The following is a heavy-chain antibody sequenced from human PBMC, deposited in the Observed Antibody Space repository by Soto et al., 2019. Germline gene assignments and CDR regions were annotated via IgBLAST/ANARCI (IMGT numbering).Heavy chain of an antibody. Sequence: SVKVSCKASGGTFSSYTISWVRQAPGQGLEWMGRIIPILGIANYAQKFQGRVTITADKSTSTAYMELSSLRSEDTAVYYCARAPGIHYYNSSGYYALFGFWGQGTLVTVLL. CDR2: IIPILGIA. D-gene: IGHD3-22*01. J-gene: IGHJ4*02. V-gene: IGHV1-69*02. CDR3: ARAPGIHYYNSSGYYALFGF. CDR1: GGTFSSYT.